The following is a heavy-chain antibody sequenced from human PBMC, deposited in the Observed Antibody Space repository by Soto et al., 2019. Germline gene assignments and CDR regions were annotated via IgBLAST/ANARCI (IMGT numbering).Heavy chain of an antibody. CDR2: ISYDGSNK. V-gene: IGHV3-30*18. CDR1: GFTFSSYD. Sequence: QVQLVESGGGVVQPGRSLRLSCAASGFTFSSYDMHWVRQAPGKGLEWVAVISYDGSNKYYADSVKGRFTISRDNSKNTLYLQMNSLRAEDTAVYYCAEEAEQWLVHVDYWGQGTLVTVSS. CDR3: AEEAEQWLVHVDY. J-gene: IGHJ4*02. D-gene: IGHD6-19*01.